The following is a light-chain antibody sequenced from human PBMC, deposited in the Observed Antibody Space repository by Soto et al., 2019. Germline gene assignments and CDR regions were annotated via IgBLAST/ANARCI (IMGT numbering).Light chain of an antibody. Sequence: EIVLTQSPGTLSLSPGERATLSCRASQSVSSNYLAWYQQKPGQAPRLLIYGASSRATGIPARFSGSGSGTDFTLTISSLEPEDFAVYYCQQRSNWPGITFGQGTRLEIK. CDR2: GAS. CDR1: QSVSSNY. CDR3: QQRSNWPGIT. J-gene: IGKJ5*01. V-gene: IGKV3D-20*02.